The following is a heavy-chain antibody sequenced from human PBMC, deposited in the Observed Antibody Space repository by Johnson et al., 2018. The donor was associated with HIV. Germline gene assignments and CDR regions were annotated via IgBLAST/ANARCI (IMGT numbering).Heavy chain of an antibody. V-gene: IGHV3-30*02. CDR2: IRYDGSNK. CDR3: ARDVASVYGSGDHAFDI. CDR1: GFNVSDNY. D-gene: IGHD3-10*01. J-gene: IGHJ3*02. Sequence: QVQLVESGGGVVQPGRSLRLSCAGSGFNVSDNYMSWVRQAPGKGLEWVAFIRYDGSNKYYADSVKGRFTISRDNSRNTLYLHMGRLRVEDMAVYYCARDVASVYGSGDHAFDIWGQGTMVTVSS.